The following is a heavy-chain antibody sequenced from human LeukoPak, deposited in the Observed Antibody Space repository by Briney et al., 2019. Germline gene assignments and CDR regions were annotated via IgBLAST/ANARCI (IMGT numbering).Heavy chain of an antibody. V-gene: IGHV3-48*02. CDR1: GFTFSSYR. CDR2: ISSSSSTI. J-gene: IGHJ5*02. Sequence: PGGSLRLSCAASGFTFSSYRMNWVRQAPGKGLEWVSYISSSSSTIYYADTVKGRFTISRDNAKNSLYLQMNSLRDEDTAVYYCARGDSSGYGPDHWGQGTLVTVSS. D-gene: IGHD3-22*01. CDR3: ARGDSSGYGPDH.